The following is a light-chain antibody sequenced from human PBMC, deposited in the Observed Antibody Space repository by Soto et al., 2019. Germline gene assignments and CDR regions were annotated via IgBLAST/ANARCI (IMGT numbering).Light chain of an antibody. Sequence: EVVMTQSPATLSVSPGERATLSCRASQSVSSNLAWYQQKPGQAPRLLIYGASTRATGIPARFSGSQSGTEFTLTISSLLSEDFAVYFCQQYNSWPLTFGGGTRWIS. CDR3: QQYNSWPLT. J-gene: IGKJ4*01. V-gene: IGKV3D-15*01. CDR2: GAS. CDR1: QSVSSN.